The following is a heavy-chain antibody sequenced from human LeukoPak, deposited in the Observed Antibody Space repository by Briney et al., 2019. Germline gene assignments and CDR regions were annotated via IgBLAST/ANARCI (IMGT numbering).Heavy chain of an antibody. D-gene: IGHD3-10*01. CDR3: ARVAVNSGRYDGVHFDY. J-gene: IGHJ4*02. Sequence: PSQTLSLTCTVSGGSISSGGYYWRWIRQHPGKGLEWLGYIYYSGSTYYNPSLKSRVTISVDTSKNQFSLKLSSVTAADTAVYYCARVAVNSGRYDGVHFDYCGQGTLVTVSS. CDR2: IYYSGST. CDR1: GGSISSGGYY. V-gene: IGHV4-31*03.